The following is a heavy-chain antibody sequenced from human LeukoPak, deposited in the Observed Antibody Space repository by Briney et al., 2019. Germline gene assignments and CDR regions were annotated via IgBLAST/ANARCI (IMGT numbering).Heavy chain of an antibody. CDR2: ISSSSSYI. CDR3: ARDVGYCSSTSCRGAFDI. V-gene: IGHV3-21*01. J-gene: IGHJ3*02. Sequence: GGSLRLSCAASGFTFSSYSMNWVRQAPGKGLEWVSSISSSSSYIYYADSVKGRFTISRDNAKNSLYLQMNSLRAEDTAVYYCARDVGYCSSTSCRGAFDIWGQGTMVTVSS. D-gene: IGHD2-2*01. CDR1: GFTFSSYS.